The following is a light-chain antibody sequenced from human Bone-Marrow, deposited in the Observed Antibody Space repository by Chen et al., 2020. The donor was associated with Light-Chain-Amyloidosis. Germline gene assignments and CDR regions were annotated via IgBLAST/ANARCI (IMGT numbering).Light chain of an antibody. CDR1: DLPTKY. V-gene: IGLV3-25*03. J-gene: IGLJ2*01. CDR2: RDT. Sequence: SYELTQPPSVSVSPGQPARITCSGDDLPTKYAYWYQQKPGEAPVLVIHRDTERPSGISERFSSYSSGTTATLTISGVQAEDEADYHCQSADSSGTYEVIFGGGTKLTVL. CDR3: QSADSSGTYEVI.